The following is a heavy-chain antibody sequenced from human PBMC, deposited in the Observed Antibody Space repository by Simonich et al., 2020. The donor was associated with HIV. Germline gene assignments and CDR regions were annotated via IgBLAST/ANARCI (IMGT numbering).Heavy chain of an antibody. Sequence: GAEVKKPGASVKVSCKASGDTFISYHMHWVRQAPGQGLEWIGIIKPSDGSTTYAQNFQGRVTITRDTSASTAYMELSSLRSEDTAVYYCARDLDTSGWSAWFDPWGQGTLVTVSS. V-gene: IGHV1-46*01. CDR1: GDTFISYH. D-gene: IGHD6-19*01. CDR2: IKPSDGST. J-gene: IGHJ5*02. CDR3: ARDLDTSGWSAWFDP.